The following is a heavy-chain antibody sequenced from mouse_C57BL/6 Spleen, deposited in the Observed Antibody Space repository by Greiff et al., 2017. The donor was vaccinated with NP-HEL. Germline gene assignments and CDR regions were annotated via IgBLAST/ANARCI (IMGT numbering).Heavy chain of an antibody. J-gene: IGHJ3*01. CDR1: GYTFTSYW. CDR2: IHPNSGST. V-gene: IGHV1-64*01. D-gene: IGHD1-1*01. CDR3: ALPGSIFPWFAY. Sequence: QVQLQQPGAELVKPGASVKLSCKASGYTFTSYWMHWVKQRPGQGLEWIGMIHPNSGSTNYNEKFKSKATLTVDKSSSTAYMQLSSLTSEDSAVYYCALPGSIFPWFAYWGQGTLVTVSA.